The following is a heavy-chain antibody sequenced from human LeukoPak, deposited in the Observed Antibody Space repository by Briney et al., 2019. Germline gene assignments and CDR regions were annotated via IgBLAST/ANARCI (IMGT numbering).Heavy chain of an antibody. J-gene: IGHJ3*02. CDR2: IFYSGST. CDR3: ARIYGRGAFDI. V-gene: IGHV4-59*02. CDR1: GASVSNYY. D-gene: IGHD5-12*01. Sequence: SETLSLTCRVSGASVSNYYWSWIRQPPGKGLEWIGYIFYSGSTNYNPSLKSRVTISVDTSKNQFSLKLSSVTAADTAVYYCARIYGRGAFDIWGQGTMVTVSS.